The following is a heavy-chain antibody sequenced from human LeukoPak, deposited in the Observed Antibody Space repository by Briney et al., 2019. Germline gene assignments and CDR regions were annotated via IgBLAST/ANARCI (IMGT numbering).Heavy chain of an antibody. CDR2: INHSGST. Sequence: SETLSLTCAVYGGSFSGYYWSWIRQPPGKGLEWIGEINHSGSTNYNPSLKSRVTISVDTSKNQFSLKLSSVTAADTAVYYCARADGVRGVMGYFDYWGQGTLVTVSS. J-gene: IGHJ4*02. D-gene: IGHD3-10*01. CDR1: GGSFSGYY. CDR3: ARADGVRGVMGYFDY. V-gene: IGHV4-34*01.